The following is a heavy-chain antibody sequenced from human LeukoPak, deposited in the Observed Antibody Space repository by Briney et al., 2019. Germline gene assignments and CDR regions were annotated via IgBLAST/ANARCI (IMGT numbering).Heavy chain of an antibody. D-gene: IGHD1-14*01. CDR2: LYSDGNT. CDR3: ARGVEPLAANTLAY. CDR1: GSTVIPTA. V-gene: IGHV3-53*01. Sequence: GGSLRLPGQASGSTVIPTAPPWFPQPPGKGPEWFSVLYSDGNTKYADSVQGRFTISRDNSKNTPYLEMNSLSPDDTAVYYCARGVEPLAANTLAYWGQGTLVTVSS. J-gene: IGHJ4*02.